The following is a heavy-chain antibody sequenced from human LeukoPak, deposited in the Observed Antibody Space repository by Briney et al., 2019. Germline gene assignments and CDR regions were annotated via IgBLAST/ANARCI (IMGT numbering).Heavy chain of an antibody. CDR1: GGSFSGYY. J-gene: IGHJ4*02. CDR3: ARGLRSYYDSSGYSCYFDY. V-gene: IGHV4-34*01. Sequence: SETLSLTCAVYGGSFSGYYWSWIRQPPGKGLEWIGEINHSGSTNYNPSLKSRVTISVDTSKNQFSLKLSSVTAADTAVYYCARGLRSYYDSSGYSCYFDYWGQGTLVTVSS. CDR2: INHSGST. D-gene: IGHD3-22*01.